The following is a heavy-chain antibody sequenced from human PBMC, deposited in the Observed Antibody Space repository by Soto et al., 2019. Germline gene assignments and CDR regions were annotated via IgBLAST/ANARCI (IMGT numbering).Heavy chain of an antibody. CDR2: IYPGDSEI. CDR3: VRQGGDGYHIDH. Sequence: PGASLKISCKASGYSFTSYWIGWVRQMPGKGLEWVGIIYPGDSEIRYSPSFQGHVTLSADKSTSTAYLQWNSLTASDTAMYYCVRQGGDGYHIDHWGQGTLVTVSS. V-gene: IGHV5-51*01. CDR1: GYSFTSYW. J-gene: IGHJ4*02. D-gene: IGHD3-16*01.